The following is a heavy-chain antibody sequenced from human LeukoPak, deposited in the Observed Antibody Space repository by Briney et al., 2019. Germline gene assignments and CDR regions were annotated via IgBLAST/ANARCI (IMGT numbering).Heavy chain of an antibody. J-gene: IGHJ4*02. Sequence: GGSLRLSCAASGSTFSTDAMHWVRQAPGKGLEWVAVISYDGVTKYYTDSVKGRFTISRDNSKNTLYLQMNSLRAEDTAVYHCARDHVAYSLYWGQGTLVTVSS. CDR3: ARDHVAYSLY. CDR1: GSTFSTDA. V-gene: IGHV3-30*03. CDR2: ISYDGVTK. D-gene: IGHD2-21*01.